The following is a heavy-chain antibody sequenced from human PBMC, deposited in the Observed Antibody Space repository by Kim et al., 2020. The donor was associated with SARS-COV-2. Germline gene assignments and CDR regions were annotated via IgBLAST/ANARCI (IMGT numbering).Heavy chain of an antibody. Sequence: AYGGTTEYAASGKGRFTITRDDSKSIAYLQMNSLKTEDTALYYCTTGMDVWGQGTTVTVSS. V-gene: IGHV3-49*02. CDR3: TTGMDV. J-gene: IGHJ6*02. CDR2: AYGGTT.